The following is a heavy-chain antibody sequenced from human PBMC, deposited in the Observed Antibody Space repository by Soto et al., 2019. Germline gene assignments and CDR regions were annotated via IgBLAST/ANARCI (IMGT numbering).Heavy chain of an antibody. CDR3: ARDFGVDAAMDASYYFDY. V-gene: IGHV3-74*01. D-gene: IGHD5-18*01. Sequence: EVQLVESGGGLVQPGGSLRLSCAASGFTFSSYWMHWVRQAPGKGLVWVSRINSDGSSTSYADSVEGRFTISSDNAKKTLYRQTNSLRGEDTAVYYCARDFGVDAAMDASYYFDYWGQGTLVTVSS. J-gene: IGHJ4*02. CDR1: GFTFSSYW. CDR2: INSDGSST.